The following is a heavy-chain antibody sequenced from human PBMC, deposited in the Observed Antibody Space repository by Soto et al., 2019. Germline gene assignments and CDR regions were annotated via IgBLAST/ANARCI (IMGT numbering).Heavy chain of an antibody. D-gene: IGHD6-13*01. CDR3: ARDLRSSRAAAGPKAYYYYYGMDV. V-gene: IGHV4-4*02. J-gene: IGHJ6*02. Sequence: PSETLSLTCAVSGGSISSSNWWSWVRQPPGKGLEWIGEIYHSGSTNYNPSLKSRVTISVDKSKNQFSLKLSSVTAADTAVYYCARDLRSSRAAAGPKAYYYYYGMDVWGQGTTVT. CDR1: GGSISSSNW. CDR2: IYHSGST.